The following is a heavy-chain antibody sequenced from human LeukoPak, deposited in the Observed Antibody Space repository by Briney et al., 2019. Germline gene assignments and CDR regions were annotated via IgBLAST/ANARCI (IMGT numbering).Heavy chain of an antibody. J-gene: IGHJ3*02. CDR3: ANHGSADDVFDI. V-gene: IGHV3-23*01. CDR1: GFTFSSYA. D-gene: IGHD1-26*01. Sequence: GGSLRLSCAASGFTFSSYAMSWVRQAPGKGLEWVSAISGSGGSTYYADSVKGRFTISRDNSKNTLYLQMNSLGAEDTAVYYCANHGSADDVFDIWGQGTMVTVSS. CDR2: ISGSGGST.